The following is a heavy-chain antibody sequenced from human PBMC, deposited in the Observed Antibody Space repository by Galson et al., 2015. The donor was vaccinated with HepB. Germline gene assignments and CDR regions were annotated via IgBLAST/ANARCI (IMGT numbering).Heavy chain of an antibody. CDR2: ISYHGNNK. V-gene: IGHV3-30-3*01. CDR3: ARGYCSKTSCYFAYFDY. Sequence: SLRLSCAASGFSFSSYAMHWVRQAPGKGLEWVAVISYHGNNKYYADSVKGRFSISRDNSKNTLFLQMSSLRAEDTAVYYCARGYCSKTSCYFAYFDYWGQGTLVTVSS. D-gene: IGHD2-2*01. J-gene: IGHJ4*02. CDR1: GFSFSSYA.